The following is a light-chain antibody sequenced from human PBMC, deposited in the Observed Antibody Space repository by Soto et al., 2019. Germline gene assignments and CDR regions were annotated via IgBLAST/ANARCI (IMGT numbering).Light chain of an antibody. V-gene: IGLV2-14*01. CDR3: RSYTSSSTRV. CDR1: SSDVGGYNY. J-gene: IGLJ2*01. CDR2: DVS. Sequence: QSALTQPASVSGSPGQSIPISCTGTSSDVGGYNYVSWYQQHPGKAPQLMIYDVSNRPSGVSNRFSGSKSGNTASLTISGLQAEDEADYYCRSYTSSSTRVFGGGTKLTVL.